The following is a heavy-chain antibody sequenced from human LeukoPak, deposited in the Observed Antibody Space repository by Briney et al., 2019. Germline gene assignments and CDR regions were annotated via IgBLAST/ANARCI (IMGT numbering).Heavy chain of an antibody. J-gene: IGHJ6*03. D-gene: IGHD6-13*01. CDR1: GYTFTSYD. V-gene: IGHV1-8*01. Sequence: GASVKVSCKASGYTFTSYDINWVRQATGQGLEWMGWMNPNSGNTGYAQKFQGRVTMTRNTSISTAYMELSSLRSEDTAVYYCASLRVGIAADYYYYMDVWGKGTTVTVSS. CDR2: MNPNSGNT. CDR3: ASLRVGIAADYYYYMDV.